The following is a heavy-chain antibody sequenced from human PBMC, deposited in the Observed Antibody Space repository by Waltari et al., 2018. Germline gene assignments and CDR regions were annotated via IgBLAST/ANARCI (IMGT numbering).Heavy chain of an antibody. CDR3: ARETLPGNKIIDY. J-gene: IGHJ4*02. V-gene: IGHV1-2*02. CDR2: INANTGDS. Sequence: QVQLVQSGAEVKEPGASVKVSCKTSGSTFPAYYLHWVRQAPGQGLEWMAWINANTGDSKSAQTFQGRVTVTRDTSITTAYLELSGLRSDDTALYYCARETLPGNKIIDYWGQGTLVTVSS. CDR1: GSTFPAYY. D-gene: IGHD1-1*01.